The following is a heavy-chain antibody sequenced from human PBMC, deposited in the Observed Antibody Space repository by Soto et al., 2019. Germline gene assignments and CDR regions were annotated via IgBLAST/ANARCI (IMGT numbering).Heavy chain of an antibody. CDR2: IYWDDDK. D-gene: IGHD3-22*01. CDR1: GFSLSTSGVG. Sequence: KESGPTLVKPTQTLTLTCTFSGFSLSTSGVGVGWIRQPPGKALEWLALIYWDDDKRYSPSLKSRLTITKDTSKNQVVLTMTNMDPVDTATYYCAHSTYYYDSSGWGDWFDPWGQGTLVTVSS. J-gene: IGHJ5*02. CDR3: AHSTYYYDSSGWGDWFDP. V-gene: IGHV2-5*02.